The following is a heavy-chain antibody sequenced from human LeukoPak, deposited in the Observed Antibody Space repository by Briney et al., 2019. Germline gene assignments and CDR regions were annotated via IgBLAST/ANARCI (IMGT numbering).Heavy chain of an antibody. CDR1: GYSFTSYW. Sequence: GESLKISCKGSGYSFTSYWIGWVRQMPGKGLEWMGIIYPGDSDTRYSPSFRGQVSISADKSINTAYLQWSSLGASDTAIYYCARPISASSGGPYFFDYWGQGTLVTVSS. D-gene: IGHD6-6*01. J-gene: IGHJ4*02. V-gene: IGHV5-51*01. CDR2: IYPGDSDT. CDR3: ARPISASSGGPYFFDY.